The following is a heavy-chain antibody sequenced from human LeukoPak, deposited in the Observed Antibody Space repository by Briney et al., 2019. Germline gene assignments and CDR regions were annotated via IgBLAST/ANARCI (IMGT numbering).Heavy chain of an antibody. J-gene: IGHJ6*03. D-gene: IGHD3-16*02. CDR2: ISSSSSYI. Sequence: PGGSLRLSCAASGFTFSSYNMNWVRQAPGKGLEWVSSISSSSSYIYYADSVKGRFTISGDNAKNSLYLQMNSLRAEDTAVYYCARDLLGYNYYYMDVWGKGTTVTVSS. V-gene: IGHV3-21*01. CDR1: GFTFSSYN. CDR3: ARDLLGYNYYYMDV.